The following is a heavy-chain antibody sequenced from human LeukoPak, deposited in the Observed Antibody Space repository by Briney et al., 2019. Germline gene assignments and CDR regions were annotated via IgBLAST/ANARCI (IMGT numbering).Heavy chain of an antibody. J-gene: IGHJ6*03. CDR2: IYSNGTT. Sequence: PSETLSLTCAVSGGSISRYYWNWVRQPAGKGLERIGRIYSNGTTFYDPSLNSRVTMSVDTSKNEVSLNLNSVTAADTAVYYCARDPGAYLYYYMDVWGKGTTVTVS. V-gene: IGHV4-4*07. D-gene: IGHD3-16*01. CDR1: GGSISRYY. CDR3: ARDPGAYLYYYMDV.